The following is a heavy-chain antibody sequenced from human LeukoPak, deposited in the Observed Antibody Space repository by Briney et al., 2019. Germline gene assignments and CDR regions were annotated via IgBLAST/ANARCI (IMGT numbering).Heavy chain of an antibody. CDR1: GFSFSSYS. CDR2: ISSSSSTI. Sequence: GGSLRLSCAASGFSFSSYSMNWVRQAPGKGLEWVSYISSSSSTIYYADSVKGRFTISRDNAKNSLYLQMNSLRAEDTAVYYCARGPPIVVVPAAKLNWFDPWGQGTLVTVSS. J-gene: IGHJ5*02. CDR3: ARGPPIVVVPAAKLNWFDP. D-gene: IGHD2-2*01. V-gene: IGHV3-48*04.